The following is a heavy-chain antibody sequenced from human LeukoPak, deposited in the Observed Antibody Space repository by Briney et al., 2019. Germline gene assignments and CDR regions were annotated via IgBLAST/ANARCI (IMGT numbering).Heavy chain of an antibody. CDR3: TTDEVY. CDR1: GFTFSNAW. V-gene: IGHV3-15*01. CDR2: IKSKTDGGTT. Sequence: PGGSLRLSCAASGFTFSNAWMSWVRQATWKGLDWVGGIKSKTDGGTTDYAAPVQGRVTISRDDSKNTLYLQMNSLKTEDTAVYYCTTDEVYWGQGTLVTVSS. J-gene: IGHJ4*02.